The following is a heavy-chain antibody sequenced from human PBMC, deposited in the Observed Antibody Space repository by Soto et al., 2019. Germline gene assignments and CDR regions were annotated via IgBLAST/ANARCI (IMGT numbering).Heavy chain of an antibody. CDR1: GYSFTSYW. CDR2: IYPGDSDT. J-gene: IGHJ6*02. V-gene: IGHV5-51*01. CDR3: ARLHGSSSPFYYYYYGMDV. Sequence: GEALEISCKGSGYSFTSYWIGWVRQMPGKGLEWMGIIYPGDSDTRYSPSFQGQVTISADKSISTAYLQWSSLKASDTAMYYCARLHGSSSPFYYYYYGMDVWGQGTTVTVSS. D-gene: IGHD6-6*01.